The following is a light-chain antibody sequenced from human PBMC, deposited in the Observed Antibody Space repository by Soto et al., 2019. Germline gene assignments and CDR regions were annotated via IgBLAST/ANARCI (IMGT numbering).Light chain of an antibody. J-gene: IGKJ1*01. Sequence: DIQIRHSPSSLSSSVLYIFTITCQSSHCISDYLNWYQQKPGKAPKLLIYAASILQTGVPSRFSGSGSGTDFTLTISRLQPEDFATYYCQQCYSPPHTFGQGTKVDI. CDR2: AAS. CDR3: QQCYSPPHT. CDR1: HCISDY. V-gene: IGKV1-39*01.